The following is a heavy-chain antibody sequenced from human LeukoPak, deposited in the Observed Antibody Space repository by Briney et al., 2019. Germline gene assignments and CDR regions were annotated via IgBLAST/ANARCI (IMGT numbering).Heavy chain of an antibody. CDR3: ARANYYDSSGYSRGAFDI. CDR2: IYTSGST. V-gene: IGHV4-61*02. D-gene: IGHD3-22*01. CDR1: GGSISSGSYY. Sequence: SETLSLTCTVSGGSISSGSYYWSWIRQPAGKGLEWIGRIYTSGSTNYNPSLKSRVTISVDTSKNQFSLKLSSVTAADTAVYYCARANYYDSSGYSRGAFDIWGQGTMVTVSS. J-gene: IGHJ3*02.